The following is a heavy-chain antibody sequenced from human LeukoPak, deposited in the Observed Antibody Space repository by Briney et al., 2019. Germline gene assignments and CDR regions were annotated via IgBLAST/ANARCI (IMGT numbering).Heavy chain of an antibody. CDR1: GGSISSYY. Sequence: SETLSLTCIVSGGSISSYYWGWIRQPPGKGLEWIGRTYYSGSTYYNPSLKSRVTISVDTSKNQFSLKLSSVTAADTAVYYCARGFGYGSGSHYNVEVWFDPWGQGTQVTVSS. V-gene: IGHV4-39*07. D-gene: IGHD3-10*01. CDR3: ARGFGYGSGSHYNVEVWFDP. CDR2: TYYSGST. J-gene: IGHJ5*02.